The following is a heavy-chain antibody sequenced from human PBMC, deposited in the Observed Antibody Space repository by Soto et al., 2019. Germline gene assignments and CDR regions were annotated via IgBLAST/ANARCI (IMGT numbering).Heavy chain of an antibody. J-gene: IGHJ2*01. V-gene: IGHV1-69*08. Sequence: QDQLVQSGAEVKKPGSSVKVSCKASGGTFGSHTFSWVRQAPGQGLEWMGRIIPALGTATYAQKFQGRVTLTADDSATTVYMELNSLRSEDTAVYYCARPAFGDSWYFDLWGRGTLVTVSS. CDR1: GGTFGSHT. CDR3: ARPAFGDSWYFDL. CDR2: IIPALGTA. D-gene: IGHD4-17*01.